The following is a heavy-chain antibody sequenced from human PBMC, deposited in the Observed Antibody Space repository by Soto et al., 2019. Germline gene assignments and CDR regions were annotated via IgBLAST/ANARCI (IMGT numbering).Heavy chain of an antibody. CDR3: ARVGGNYGDYYYGMDV. CDR2: IYYSGST. D-gene: IGHD1-7*01. Sequence: PSETLSLTCTVSGGSISSGGYYWSCIHQHPGKGLEWIGYIYYSGSTYYNPSLKSRVTISVDTSKNQFSLKLSSVTAADTAVYYCARVGGNYGDYYYGMDVWGQGTTVTVSS. CDR1: GGSISSGGYY. J-gene: IGHJ6*02. V-gene: IGHV4-31*03.